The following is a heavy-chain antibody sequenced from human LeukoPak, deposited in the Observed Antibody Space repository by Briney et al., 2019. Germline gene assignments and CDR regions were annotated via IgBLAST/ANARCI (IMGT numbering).Heavy chain of an antibody. CDR1: GFTFSDYY. J-gene: IGHJ2*01. V-gene: IGHV3-11*04. CDR3: AGSDTIGYLPREWDYWYFDL. D-gene: IGHD3-22*01. CDR2: ISSSGSTI. Sequence: PGGSLRLSCAASGFTFSDYYMSWIRQAPGKGLEWVSYISSSGSTIYYADSVKGRFTISRDNAKNSLYLQMNSLRAEDTAVYYCAGSDTIGYLPREWDYWYFDLWGRGTLVTVSS.